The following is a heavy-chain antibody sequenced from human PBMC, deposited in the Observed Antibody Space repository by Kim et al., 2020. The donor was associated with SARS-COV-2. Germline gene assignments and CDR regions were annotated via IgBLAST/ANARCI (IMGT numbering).Heavy chain of an antibody. V-gene: IGHV4-30-2*01. CDR3: ARGYGSGSPYGMDV. D-gene: IGHD3-10*01. Sequence: NPSLKSRVTKSVDRSKNQFSLRLGAVTAADTAVYYCARGYGSGSPYGMDVWGQGTTVTVSS. J-gene: IGHJ6*02.